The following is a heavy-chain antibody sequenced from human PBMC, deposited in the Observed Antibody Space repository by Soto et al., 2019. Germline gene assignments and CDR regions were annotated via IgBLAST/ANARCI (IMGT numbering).Heavy chain of an antibody. CDR1: GFSLTSRPLG. D-gene: IGHD6-19*01. CDR2: IYWDDDK. Sequence: QITLKESGPTLVKPTETLTLTCTFSGFSLTSRPLGVGWIRQPPGKALECLALIYWDDDKRYSPSLRSRLAITKDPHKNQVVLRMTNVDPTDTATYYCAHRRGGVGWDERDFDFWGQGTLVTVSS. CDR3: AHRRGGVGWDERDFDF. J-gene: IGHJ4*02. V-gene: IGHV2-5*02.